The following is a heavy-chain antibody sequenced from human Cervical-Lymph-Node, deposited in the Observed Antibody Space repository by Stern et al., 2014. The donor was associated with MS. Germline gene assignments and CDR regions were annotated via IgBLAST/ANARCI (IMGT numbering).Heavy chain of an antibody. V-gene: IGHV3-15*01. CDR2: IKSKTDGGTT. CDR3: TTLDRSYPYYYYGMDV. J-gene: IGHJ6*02. Sequence: EVQLEESGGGLVKPGGSLRLSCAASGFTFRNAWMTWIRQAPGKGLEGVGRIKSKTDGGTTDYAATVKGRFTISRDDSKNTLYLQMNSLKTEDTAVYYCTTLDRSYPYYYYGMDVWGQGTTVTVSS. CDR1: GFTFRNAW. D-gene: IGHD1-26*01.